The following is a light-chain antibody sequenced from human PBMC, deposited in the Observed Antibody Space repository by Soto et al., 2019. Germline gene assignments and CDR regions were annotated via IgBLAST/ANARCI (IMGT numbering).Light chain of an antibody. CDR1: SSDVGGYNY. Sequence: QSALTQPASVSGSPGQAITISCTGTSSDVGGYNYVSWYQQYPGKAPKLLIYEVSKRPSGVPDRFSGSKPGNTASLTVSGLEAEDEADYYCSSYAGSSTWVFGGGTKLTVL. CDR2: EVS. CDR3: SSYAGSSTWV. V-gene: IGLV2-8*01. J-gene: IGLJ3*02.